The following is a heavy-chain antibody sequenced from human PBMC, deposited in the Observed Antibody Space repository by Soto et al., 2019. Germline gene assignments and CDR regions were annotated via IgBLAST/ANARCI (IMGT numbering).Heavy chain of an antibody. CDR2: IYYSGST. D-gene: IGHD1-26*01. Sequence: QVQLQESGPGLVKPSETLSLTCTVSGGSVSSGSYYWSWIRQPPGKGLEWIGYIYYSGSTNYNPSLKSRVTISVDTSTNQFSLKLSSVTAADTAVYYCARGWELPNWFDPWGQGTLVTVSS. CDR3: ARGWELPNWFDP. V-gene: IGHV4-61*01. J-gene: IGHJ5*02. CDR1: GGSVSSGSYY.